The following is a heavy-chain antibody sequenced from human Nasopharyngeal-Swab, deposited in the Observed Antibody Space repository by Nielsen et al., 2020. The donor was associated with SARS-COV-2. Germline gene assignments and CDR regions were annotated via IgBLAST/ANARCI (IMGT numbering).Heavy chain of an antibody. CDR1: GFTFSSYA. CDR3: AKVASSSWYNYFDS. Sequence: GESLKISCAASGFTFSSYAMSWVRQAPGKGLEWVSVIYSGGSSTYYADSVKGRFTISRDNSKNTLYLQMNSLRAEDTAVYYCAKVASSSWYNYFDSWGQGTLVTVSS. CDR2: IYSGGSST. D-gene: IGHD6-13*01. V-gene: IGHV3-23*03. J-gene: IGHJ4*02.